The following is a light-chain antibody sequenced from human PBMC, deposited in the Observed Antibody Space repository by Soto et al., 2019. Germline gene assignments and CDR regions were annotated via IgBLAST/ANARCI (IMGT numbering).Light chain of an antibody. Sequence: EFVLPQSPGTLSLSPGASATLSCRASQTVRNNYLAWYQQKPGQATRLLIYDASSRATGIPDRFSGGGSGTDFTLTISRLEPEDFAVYYCQQFSSYPLTVGGGNKVDIK. CDR2: DAS. J-gene: IGKJ4*01. CDR3: QQFSSYPLT. V-gene: IGKV3-20*01. CDR1: QTVRNNY.